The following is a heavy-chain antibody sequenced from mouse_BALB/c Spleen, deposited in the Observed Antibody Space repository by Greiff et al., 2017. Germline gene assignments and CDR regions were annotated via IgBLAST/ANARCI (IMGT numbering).Heavy chain of an antibody. V-gene: IGHV1S81*02. D-gene: IGHD2-14*01. CDR1: GYTFTSYY. Sequence: LVESGAELVKPGASVKLSCKASGYTFTSYYMYWVKQRPGQGLEWIGEINPSNGGTNFNEKFKSKATLTVDKSSSTAYMQLSSLTSEDSAVYYCTRSREVRRKDYYAMDYWGQGTSVTVSS. CDR3: TRSREVRRKDYYAMDY. J-gene: IGHJ4*01. CDR2: INPSNGGT.